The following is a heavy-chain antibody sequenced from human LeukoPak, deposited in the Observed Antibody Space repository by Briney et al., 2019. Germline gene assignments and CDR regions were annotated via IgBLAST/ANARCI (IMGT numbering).Heavy chain of an antibody. CDR1: GGSISSGDYY. CDR3: ARSIGYFGPGFDY. D-gene: IGHD6-19*01. Sequence: SSETLSLTCTVSGGSISSGDYYWSWIRQPAGKGLEWIGRIYTSGSTNYNPSLKSRVTISLDTSKNQFSLKLSSVTAADTAVYYCARSIGYFGPGFDYWGQGTLVTVSS. CDR2: IYTSGST. V-gene: IGHV4-61*02. J-gene: IGHJ4*02.